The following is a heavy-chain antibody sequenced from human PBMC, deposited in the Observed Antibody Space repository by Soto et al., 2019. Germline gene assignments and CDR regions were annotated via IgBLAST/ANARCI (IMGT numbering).Heavy chain of an antibody. CDR1: GGSISSSCCY. J-gene: IGHJ4*02. CDR2: IYYSGST. Sequence: SETLSLTCSVPGGSISSSCCYWGRIRQPPGKGLEWIGSIYYSGSTYYNPSLKSRVTISVDTSKNQFSLKLSSVTAADTAVYYCARRCSGYPFDYWGQGTLVTVSS. CDR3: ARRCSGYPFDY. D-gene: IGHD5-12*01. V-gene: IGHV4-39*01.